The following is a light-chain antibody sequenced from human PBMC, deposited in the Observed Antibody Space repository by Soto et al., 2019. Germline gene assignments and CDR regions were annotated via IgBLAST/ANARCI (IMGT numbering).Light chain of an antibody. CDR2: DAS. J-gene: IGKJ2*01. CDR1: QTISTL. CDR3: QQYSSLVT. Sequence: IQMTQSPSTLSASVGDRVTITCQASQTISTLLAWYQHRPGKAPNLLIYDASSLGSGVPSRFSGSGSGTEFTLTISSLQPDDSATYYCQQYSSLVTFGHGTKLEI. V-gene: IGKV1-5*01.